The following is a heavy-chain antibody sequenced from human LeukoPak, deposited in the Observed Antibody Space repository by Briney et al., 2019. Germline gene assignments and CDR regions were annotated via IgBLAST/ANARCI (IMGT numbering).Heavy chain of an antibody. D-gene: IGHD3-22*01. CDR3: AHRYYYDSSCPSAFVY. CDR2: IYWDDDK. CDR1: GFSLSTSGVG. J-gene: IGHJ4*02. V-gene: IGHV2-5*02. Sequence: SGPTLVKPTQTLTLTCTFSGFSLSTSGVGVGWIRQPPVKALEWLGIIYWDDDKRYSPSLKSRLTITKDTSKNQVVLTMTNMDPVDTATYYCAHRYYYDSSCPSAFVYWGQGTLVTVSS.